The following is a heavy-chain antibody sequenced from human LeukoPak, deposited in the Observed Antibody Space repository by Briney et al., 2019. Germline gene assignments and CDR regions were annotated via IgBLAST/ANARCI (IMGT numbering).Heavy chain of an antibody. CDR3: ARGNYGSGSYYVVDFDY. J-gene: IGHJ4*02. CDR2: IYQSGNT. V-gene: IGHV4-59*01. CDR1: GDSIRNFY. Sequence: SETLSHTCTVSGDSIRNFYWNWIRQSPGKGLEWIGYIYQSGNTNYNPSLKSRLTMSIDTSKNQFSLNLNSVTAADTAVYYCARGNYGSGSYYVVDFDYWGQGTLVTVSS. D-gene: IGHD3-10*01.